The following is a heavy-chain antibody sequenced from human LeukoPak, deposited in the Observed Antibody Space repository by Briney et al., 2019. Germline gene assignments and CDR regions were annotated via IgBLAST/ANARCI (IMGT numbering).Heavy chain of an antibody. J-gene: IGHJ5*02. CDR1: GYSISSGYY. Sequence: SETLSLTCTVSGYSISSGYYWGWIRQPPGRGLEWIGSIYHSGSTYYNPSLKSRVTISVDTSKNQFSLKLSSVTAADTAVYYCARSLYYYDSSGYSHNWFDPWGQGTLVTVSS. CDR3: ARSLYYYDSSGYSHNWFDP. CDR2: IYHSGST. V-gene: IGHV4-38-2*02. D-gene: IGHD3-22*01.